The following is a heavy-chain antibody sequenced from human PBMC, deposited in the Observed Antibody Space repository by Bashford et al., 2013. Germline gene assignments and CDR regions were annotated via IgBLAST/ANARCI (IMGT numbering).Heavy chain of an antibody. CDR2: IYSGGST. Sequence: ETLSLTCIVSGYSISSSNYMSWVRQAPGKGLEWVSVIYSGGSTYYADSVKGRFTISRDNSKNTLYLQMNSLRAEDTAVYYCATTPPSVTIFGVIDYWGQGTLVTVSS. CDR3: ATTPPSVTIFGVIDY. CDR1: GYSISSSNY. D-gene: IGHD3-3*01. J-gene: IGHJ4*02. V-gene: IGHV3-53*01.